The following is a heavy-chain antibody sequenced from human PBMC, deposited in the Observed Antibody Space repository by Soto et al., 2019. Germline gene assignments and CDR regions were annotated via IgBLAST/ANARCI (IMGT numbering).Heavy chain of an antibody. D-gene: IGHD6-13*01. Sequence: SETLSLTCSVSGASISSGAYYWSWIRQPPGKGPEWIGEINHRGSANYNPSLKSRVTISVDISKSQFSLRLTSVTAADTAVYYCARYNAASGTYYFDFWGQGALVTVSS. J-gene: IGHJ4*02. CDR1: GASISSGAYY. CDR3: ARYNAASGTYYFDF. V-gene: IGHV4-61*08. CDR2: INHRGSA.